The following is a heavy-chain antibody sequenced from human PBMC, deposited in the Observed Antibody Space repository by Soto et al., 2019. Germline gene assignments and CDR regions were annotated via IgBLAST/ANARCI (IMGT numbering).Heavy chain of an antibody. CDR1: GGTFSSYA. V-gene: IGHV1-69*13. CDR2: IIPIFGTA. CDR3: ARDPLRYCSSTSCYSYSSSSGMDV. J-gene: IGHJ6*02. D-gene: IGHD2-2*01. Sequence: SVKVSCKASGGTFSSYAISWVRQAPGQGLEWMGGIIPIFGTANYAQKFQGRVTITADESTSTAYMELSSLGSEDTAVYYCARDPLRYCSSTSCYSYSSSSGMDVWGQGTTVTVSS.